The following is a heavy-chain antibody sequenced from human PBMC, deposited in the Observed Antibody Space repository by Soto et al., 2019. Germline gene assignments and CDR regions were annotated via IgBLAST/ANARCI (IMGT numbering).Heavy chain of an antibody. D-gene: IGHD1-26*01. Sequence: QVRLVQSGAEVRKLGSSVRVSCKASGDTFSGYAISWVRQAPGQGLDWMGGVIPFFNTSNYAQKFQGRVTITADESTSTAYMELSSLRSEDTAMYYCARESAYGGNPWAFDLWGQGSLVTVSS. CDR1: GDTFSGYA. CDR2: VIPFFNTS. CDR3: ARESAYGGNPWAFDL. J-gene: IGHJ4*02. V-gene: IGHV1-69*01.